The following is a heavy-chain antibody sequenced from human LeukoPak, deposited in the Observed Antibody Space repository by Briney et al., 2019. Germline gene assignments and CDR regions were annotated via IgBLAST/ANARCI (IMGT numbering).Heavy chain of an antibody. CDR3: ARNLVGKTDFDY. V-gene: IGHV1-3*01. Sequence: ASVKVSCKAFAYTFSIYAMHWVRQAPGQRLEWMGWINAGNGEISYSETFQGRVTITWDASASTAYMELSSLTSEDTAVYYCARNLVGKTDFDYWGQGTLVIVSS. CDR1: AYTFSIYA. CDR2: INAGNGEI. J-gene: IGHJ4*02. D-gene: IGHD1-1*01.